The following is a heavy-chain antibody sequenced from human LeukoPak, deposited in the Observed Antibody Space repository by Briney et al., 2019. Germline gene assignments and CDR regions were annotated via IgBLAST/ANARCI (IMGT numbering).Heavy chain of an antibody. D-gene: IGHD3-10*01. V-gene: IGHV4-59*08. CDR2: IYYSGST. Sequence: PSETLSFTCTVSGASISSYYWTWIRQPPGKELEWIGYIYYSGSTNYNPSLQSRVTMSVDTSKNQFSLKLSSVTAADTAVYFCSSNYYGSGSLDYWGQGTLVTVSS. J-gene: IGHJ4*02. CDR1: GASISSYY. CDR3: SSNYYGSGSLDY.